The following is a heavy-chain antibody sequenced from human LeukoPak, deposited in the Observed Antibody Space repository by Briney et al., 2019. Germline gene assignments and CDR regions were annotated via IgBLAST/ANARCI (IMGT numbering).Heavy chain of an antibody. V-gene: IGHV1-18*01. CDR1: GYTFTSYG. Sequence: GASVKVSCKASGYTFTSYGISWVRQAPGQGLEWMGWISAYNGNTNYAQKLQGRVTMTTDTSTSTAYMELSRLRSDDTAVYYCARDACSGGSCPIDYWGQGTLVTVSS. D-gene: IGHD2-15*01. CDR2: ISAYNGNT. J-gene: IGHJ4*02. CDR3: ARDACSGGSCPIDY.